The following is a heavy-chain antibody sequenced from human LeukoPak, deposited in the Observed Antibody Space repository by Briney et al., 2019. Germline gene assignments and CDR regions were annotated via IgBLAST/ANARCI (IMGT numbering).Heavy chain of an antibody. CDR1: GFTFSTYW. V-gene: IGHV3-74*01. CDR2: INTDGSTT. Sequence: HAGGSLRLSCAASGFTFSTYWMHWVRQTPGKGLVWVSRINTDGSTTNYADSVKGRFTISRDNAKNTLYLQMNSLRAEDTAVYYCARVLQGEWFFDYWGQGTLVTVSS. CDR3: ARVLQGEWFFDY. D-gene: IGHD3-3*01. J-gene: IGHJ4*02.